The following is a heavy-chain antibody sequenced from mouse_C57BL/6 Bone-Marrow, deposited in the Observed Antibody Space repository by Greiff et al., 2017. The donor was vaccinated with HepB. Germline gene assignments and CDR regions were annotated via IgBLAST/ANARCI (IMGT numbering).Heavy chain of an antibody. CDR2: IYPVDGDT. Sequence: VQLQQSGPELVKPGASVKISCKASGYAFSSSWMNWVRQRPGKGLEWIGRIYPVDGDTYYNWKFKGKATLTAEKATSTAYMQLSSLTSEDSAVYLCARKGDYYGSSEFAYWGQGTLVTVSA. CDR1: GYAFSSSW. V-gene: IGHV1-82*01. D-gene: IGHD1-1*01. CDR3: ARKGDYYGSSEFAY. J-gene: IGHJ3*01.